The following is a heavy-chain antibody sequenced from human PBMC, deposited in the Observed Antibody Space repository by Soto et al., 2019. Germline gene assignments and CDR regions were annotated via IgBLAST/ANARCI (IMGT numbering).Heavy chain of an antibody. CDR2: IFYSGST. CDR1: GGSISSYY. Sequence: QVQLQESGPGLVKPSETLSLTCTVSGGSISSYYWSWIRQPPGKGLEWIGCIFYSGSTSYNPSLKSRVTISIEPSEYQCSLKLNSVTAADTAVYYCASMIGDPVLSFDSWGQGTLVAVSS. CDR3: ASMIGDPVLSFDS. J-gene: IGHJ5*01. D-gene: IGHD3-10*02. V-gene: IGHV4-59*01.